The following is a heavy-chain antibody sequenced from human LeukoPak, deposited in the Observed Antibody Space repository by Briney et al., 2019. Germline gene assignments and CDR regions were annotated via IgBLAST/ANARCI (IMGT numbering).Heavy chain of an antibody. CDR2: VYYTGNT. D-gene: IGHD2-15*01. CDR3: ARDLGSCSLTRCNNWFDP. V-gene: IGHV4-59*01. Sequence: SETLSLTCTVSGGSISSYYWSWIRQPPGKGLEWIGYVYYTGNTNYNPSLKSRVTISVDTSKNQFSLKLSSVTAADTAVYYCARDLGSCSLTRCNNWFDPWGQGTPVTVSS. CDR1: GGSISSYY. J-gene: IGHJ5*02.